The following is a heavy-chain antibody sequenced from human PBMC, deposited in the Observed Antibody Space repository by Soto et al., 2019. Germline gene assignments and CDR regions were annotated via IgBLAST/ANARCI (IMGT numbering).Heavy chain of an antibody. CDR3: ARWSGYYDSSGYPYYYYGMDV. V-gene: IGHV4-39*07. Sequence: SETLSLTCTVSGGSISSSSYYWGWIRQPPGKGLEWIGSIYYSGSTYYIPSLKSRVTISVDTSKNQFSLKLSSVTAADTAVYYCARWSGYYDSSGYPYYYYGMDVWGQGTTVTVSS. CDR1: GGSISSSSYY. J-gene: IGHJ6*02. CDR2: IYYSGST. D-gene: IGHD3-22*01.